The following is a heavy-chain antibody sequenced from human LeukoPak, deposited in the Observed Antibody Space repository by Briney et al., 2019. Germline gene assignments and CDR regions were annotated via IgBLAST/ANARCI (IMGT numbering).Heavy chain of an antibody. CDR1: GGSISGYY. CDR2: VHYTGGT. Sequence: SETLSLTCAVSGGSISGYYWMWVRQHPGKGLEWIGYVHYTGGTRYNPSLKSRVTISVDTSQNQFSLKLSAVTAADTAVYYCAREISAAGRFDYWGQGFLVTVSS. J-gene: IGHJ4*02. V-gene: IGHV4-59*01. CDR3: AREISAAGRFDY. D-gene: IGHD6-13*01.